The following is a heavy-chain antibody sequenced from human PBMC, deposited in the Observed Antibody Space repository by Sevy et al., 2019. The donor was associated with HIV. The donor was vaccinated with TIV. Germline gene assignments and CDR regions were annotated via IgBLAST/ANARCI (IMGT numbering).Heavy chain of an antibody. D-gene: IGHD3-3*01. J-gene: IGHJ5*02. Sequence: GGSLRLSCAASGFTFSSYAMHWVRQAPGKGLEWVAVISYDGSNKYYADSVKGQFTISRDNSKNTLYLQMNSLRAEDTAVYYCARDRFGPFDPWGQGTLVTVSS. CDR2: ISYDGSNK. CDR1: GFTFSSYA. CDR3: ARDRFGPFDP. V-gene: IGHV3-30*04.